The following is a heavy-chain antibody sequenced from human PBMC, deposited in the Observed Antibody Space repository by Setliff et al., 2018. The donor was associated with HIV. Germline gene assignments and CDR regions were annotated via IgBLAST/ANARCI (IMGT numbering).Heavy chain of an antibody. Sequence: GASVKVSCKASDYTFTSYGISWVRQAPGQGLEWMGWISAYNGHTRYAQKLQGRVTMTTDTSTSTAYMELRSLRSDDTAVYYCARDDYSSSNLNYFDYWGQGTLVTVS. J-gene: IGHJ4*02. D-gene: IGHD4-4*01. V-gene: IGHV1-18*01. CDR2: ISAYNGHT. CDR1: DYTFTSYG. CDR3: ARDDYSSSNLNYFDY.